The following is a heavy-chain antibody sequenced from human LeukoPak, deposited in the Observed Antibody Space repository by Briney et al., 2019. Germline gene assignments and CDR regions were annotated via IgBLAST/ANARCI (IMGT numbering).Heavy chain of an antibody. J-gene: IGHJ3*02. Sequence: GGSLRLSCATSGFTFSIYSMNWVRQAPGKGLEWVSAISGSGGSTYYADSVKGRFTISGDNGKNSLYLQMNSLRAEDTAVYYCARDRGGVGSRSYYESDALDIWGQGTMVTVSS. V-gene: IGHV3-21*01. CDR1: GFTFSIYS. D-gene: IGHD3-10*01. CDR3: ARDRGGVGSRSYYESDALDI. CDR2: ISGSGGST.